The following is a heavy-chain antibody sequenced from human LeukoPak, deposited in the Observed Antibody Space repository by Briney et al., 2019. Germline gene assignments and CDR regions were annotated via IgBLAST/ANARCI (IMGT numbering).Heavy chain of an antibody. Sequence: SETLSLTCTVSGGSISSYYWSWIRQPPGKGLEWIGYIYYSGSTNYNPSYSPSLKSRVTISVDTSKNQFSLKLTSVTAADTAVYYCARGSYDSSGYYWAYYFDYWGQGTLVTVSS. CDR1: GGSISSYY. CDR3: ARGSYDSSGYYWAYYFDY. V-gene: IGHV4-59*01. J-gene: IGHJ4*02. CDR2: IYYSGST. D-gene: IGHD3-22*01.